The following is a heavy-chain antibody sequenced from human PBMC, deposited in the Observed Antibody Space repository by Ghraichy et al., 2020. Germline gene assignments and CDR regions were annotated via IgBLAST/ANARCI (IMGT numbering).Heavy chain of an antibody. CDR2: ISGGGATT. CDR1: GFTFSSHT. V-gene: IGHV3-23*01. D-gene: IGHD5-24*01. CDR3: AKRGCDGWGLYDY. J-gene: IGHJ4*02. Sequence: GGSLRLSCAASGFTFSSHTMSWVRQAPGKGLEWVSAISGGGATTFYADSVKGRFTISRDTSENTLSLQMNRLRVEDTAIYYCAKRGCDGWGLYDYWGQGTLVTVSS.